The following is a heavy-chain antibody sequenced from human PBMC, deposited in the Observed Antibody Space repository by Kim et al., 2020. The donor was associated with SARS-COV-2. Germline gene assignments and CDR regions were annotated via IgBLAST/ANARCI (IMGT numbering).Heavy chain of an antibody. D-gene: IGHD2-15*01. CDR1: GGTFSSYA. Sequence: SVKVSCKASGGTFSSYAISWVRQAPGQGLEWMGGIIPIFGTANYAQKFQGRVTITADESTSTAYMELSSLRSEDTAVYYCARTARYCSGGSCYVWFDPWGQGTLVTVSS. CDR2: IIPIFGTA. V-gene: IGHV1-69*13. CDR3: ARTARYCSGGSCYVWFDP. J-gene: IGHJ5*02.